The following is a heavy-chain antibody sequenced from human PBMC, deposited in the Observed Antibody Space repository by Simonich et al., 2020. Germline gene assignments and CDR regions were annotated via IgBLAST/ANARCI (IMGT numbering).Heavy chain of an antibody. J-gene: IGHJ4*02. CDR2: INNSGRT. V-gene: IGHV4-34*01. Sequence: QVQLQQWGAGLLKPSETLSLTCAVYGGSFSGYYWSWFRQPPGKGLEWIGEINNSGRTNYNPSQKRRVTISVEPSKNQFSRKRSSVTAADTAVYYCARGLIGGSYYYWGQGTLVTVSS. D-gene: IGHD1-26*01. CDR1: GGSFSGYY. CDR3: ARGLIGGSYYY.